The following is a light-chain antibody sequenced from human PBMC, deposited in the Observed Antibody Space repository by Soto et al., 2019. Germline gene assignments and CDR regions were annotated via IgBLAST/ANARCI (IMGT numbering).Light chain of an antibody. CDR2: CAS. CDR1: QSVGSSY. J-gene: IGKJ1*01. Sequence: ESVLTQSPGTLSLSRGERATLSCRASQSVGSSYLAWYQQKPGQAPRLLIFCASNRAAGIPDRFSGSGSGTDFTLNTNRLEPEDFAVYYCQQYGGSPRTFGQGTKVEIK. V-gene: IGKV3-20*01. CDR3: QQYGGSPRT.